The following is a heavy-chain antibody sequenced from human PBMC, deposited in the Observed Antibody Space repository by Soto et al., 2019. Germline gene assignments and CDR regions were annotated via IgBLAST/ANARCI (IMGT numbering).Heavy chain of an antibody. CDR2: IYYSGST. J-gene: IGHJ4*02. D-gene: IGHD6-19*01. CDR1: GGSISRSSYY. V-gene: IGHV4-39*01. CDR3: AMTGAVAGPHDY. Sequence: QLQLQESGPGLVKPSETLSLTCTVSGGSISRSSYYWGWIRQPPGKGLEWIGSIYYSGSTYYNPSLKSRVTISVDTSKNPFSLKLSSVTAADTAVYYCAMTGAVAGPHDYWGQGTLVTVSS.